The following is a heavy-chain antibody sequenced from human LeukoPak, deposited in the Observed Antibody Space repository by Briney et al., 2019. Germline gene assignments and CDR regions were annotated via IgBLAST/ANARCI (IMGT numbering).Heavy chain of an antibody. CDR1: GGSFSGYY. D-gene: IGHD1-20*01. J-gene: IGHJ6*03. CDR3: ASGIRRWLTGTPVYYMDV. Sequence: PSETLSLTCAAYGGSFSGYYWSWIRQPPGKGLEWIGEINHSGSTNYNPSLKSRVTISVDTSKNQFSLKLSSVTAADTAVYYCASGIRRWLTGTPVYYMDVWGKGTTVTVSS. CDR2: INHSGST. V-gene: IGHV4-34*01.